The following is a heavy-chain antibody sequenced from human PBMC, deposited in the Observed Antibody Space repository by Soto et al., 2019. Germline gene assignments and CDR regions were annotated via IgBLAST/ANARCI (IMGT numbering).Heavy chain of an antibody. V-gene: IGHV3-30-3*01. Sequence: QVQLVESGGGVVQPGRSLRLSCAASGFTFSSYAMHWVRQAPGKGLEWVAVISYDGSNKYYADSVKGRFTISRDNSKNTLYLQMNSLRAEDTAVYYCARDGSQYSGHHLEGGYFDYWGQGTLVTVSS. CDR3: ARDGSQYSGHHLEGGYFDY. J-gene: IGHJ4*02. CDR2: ISYDGSNK. CDR1: GFTFSSYA. D-gene: IGHD5-12*01.